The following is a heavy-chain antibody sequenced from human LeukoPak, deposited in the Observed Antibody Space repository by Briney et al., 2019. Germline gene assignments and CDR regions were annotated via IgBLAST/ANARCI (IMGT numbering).Heavy chain of an antibody. V-gene: IGHV1-69*13. CDR1: GGTFSSYA. J-gene: IGHJ6*03. CDR3: ARGPDYYDSSGYDYYYMDV. D-gene: IGHD3-22*01. CDR2: IIPIFGTA. Sequence: SVKVSCKASGGTFSSYAISWVRQAPGHGLEWMGGIIPIFGTANYPQKCQRRVTITADESTSTAYMELSSLRSEDTAVYYCARGPDYYDSSGYDYYYMDVWGKGTTVTVSS.